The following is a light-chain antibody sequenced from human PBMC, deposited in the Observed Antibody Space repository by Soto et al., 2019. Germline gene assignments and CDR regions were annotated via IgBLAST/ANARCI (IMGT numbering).Light chain of an antibody. Sequence: QSVVPQPPSASATPGQRVTISCSGSSSNVGGNIVSWYQQLPGTAPKLLIYRNNQRPSGLPDRFSGSKSGTSAFLAISGLQSEDEADYYCAGWDDSLNRLVFGGGTELTVL. V-gene: IGLV1-44*01. CDR3: AGWDDSLNRLV. J-gene: IGLJ3*02. CDR2: RNN. CDR1: SSNVGGNI.